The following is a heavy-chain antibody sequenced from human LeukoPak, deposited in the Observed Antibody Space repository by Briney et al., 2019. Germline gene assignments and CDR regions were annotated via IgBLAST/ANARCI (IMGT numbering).Heavy chain of an antibody. D-gene: IGHD1-7*01. CDR3: AFSRYNWNSGPQLDY. V-gene: IGHV1-8*01. CDR1: GYTFTSYD. Sequence: GASVKVSCEASGYTFTSYDINWVRQATGQGLEWMGWMNPNSGNTCYAQTFKGRVTITRNTTISTAYMQLSSLRSEDTAVYYCAFSRYNWNSGPQLDYWGQGTLVTVSS. J-gene: IGHJ4*02. CDR2: MNPNSGNT.